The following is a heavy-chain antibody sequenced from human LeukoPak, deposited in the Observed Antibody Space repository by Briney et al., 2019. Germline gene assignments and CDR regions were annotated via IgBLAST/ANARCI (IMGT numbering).Heavy chain of an antibody. J-gene: IGHJ6*04. V-gene: IGHV3-21*01. D-gene: IGHD1-1*01. Sequence: GGSLRLSCAASGFTFSSYSMNWVRQAPGKGLEWVSSISSSSSYIYYADSVKGRFTIPRDNAKNSLYLQMNSLRAEDTAVYYCARSGFYYYYGMDVWGKGTTVTVSS. CDR2: ISSSSSYI. CDR3: ARSGFYYYYGMDV. CDR1: GFTFSSYS.